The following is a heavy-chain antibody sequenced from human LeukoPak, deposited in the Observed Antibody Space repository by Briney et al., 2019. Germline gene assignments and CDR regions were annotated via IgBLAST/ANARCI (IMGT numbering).Heavy chain of an antibody. D-gene: IGHD6-19*01. CDR2: ISGSGGST. CDR3: AKDSGALKGQWLATGVLGDY. V-gene: IGHV3-23*01. CDR1: GFTFSSYA. J-gene: IGHJ4*02. Sequence: GGSLRLSCAASGFTFSSYAMSWVRQAPGKGLEWVSAISGSGGSTYYADSVKGRFTISRDNSKNTLYLQMNSLRAEDTAVYYCAKDSGALKGQWLATGVLGDYWGQGTLVTVSS.